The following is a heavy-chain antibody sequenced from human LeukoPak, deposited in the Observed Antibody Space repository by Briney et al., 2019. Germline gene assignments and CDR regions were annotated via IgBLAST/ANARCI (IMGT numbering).Heavy chain of an antibody. J-gene: IGHJ4*02. CDR3: ARDHYYDSSGYYSYYFDY. D-gene: IGHD3-22*01. CDR1: GYTFTSYA. Sequence: ASVKVSCKASGYTFTSYAMHWVRQAPGQRLEWMGWINAGNGNTKYSQNFQGRVTITRDTSASTAYMELSSLRSEDTAVYYCARDHYYDSSGYYSYYFDYWGQGTLVTASS. CDR2: INAGNGNT. V-gene: IGHV1-3*01.